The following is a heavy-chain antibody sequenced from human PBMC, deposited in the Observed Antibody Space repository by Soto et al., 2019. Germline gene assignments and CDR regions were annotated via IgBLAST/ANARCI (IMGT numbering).Heavy chain of an antibody. CDR3: ARWQRDYYDSSGYPGY. CDR1: GGSISSGGYY. D-gene: IGHD3-22*01. Sequence: SETLSLTCTVSGGSISSGGYYWSWIRQHPGKGLEWIGYIYYSGSTYYNPSLKSRVTISVDTSKNQFSLKLSSVTAADTAVYYCARWQRDYYDSSGYPGYWGQGTLVTVSS. J-gene: IGHJ4*02. CDR2: IYYSGST. V-gene: IGHV4-31*03.